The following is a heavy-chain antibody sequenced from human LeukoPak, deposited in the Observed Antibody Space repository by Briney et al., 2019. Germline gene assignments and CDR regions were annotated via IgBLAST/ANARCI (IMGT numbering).Heavy chain of an antibody. CDR2: IMPISGTA. D-gene: IGHD2-2*01. Sequence: SVKVSCKASGGTFSSYDISWVRQASGQGLEWMGGIMPISGTANYAQKFQGRVTITADKPTNTAYMELSSLRSEDTAVYYCASGRTDIVVVPATLRNYYFDYWGQGTLVTVSS. CDR3: ASGRTDIVVVPATLRNYYFDY. V-gene: IGHV1-69*06. CDR1: GGTFSSYD. J-gene: IGHJ4*02.